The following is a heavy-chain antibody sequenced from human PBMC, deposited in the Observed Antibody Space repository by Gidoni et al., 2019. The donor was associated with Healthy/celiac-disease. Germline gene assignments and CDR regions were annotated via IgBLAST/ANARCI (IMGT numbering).Heavy chain of an antibody. CDR3: ARESYSNYEAY. V-gene: IGHV3-66*02. CDR2: IYSGGST. Sequence: EVQLVESGGGLVQPGGSLRRSCAASGFTVSSNYMSWVRQAPGKGLGWVSVIYSGGSTYYADSVKGRFTISRDKSKNTLFLQMNSLRAEDTAVYYCARESYSNYEAYWGQGTLVTVSS. CDR1: GFTVSSNY. D-gene: IGHD4-4*01. J-gene: IGHJ4*02.